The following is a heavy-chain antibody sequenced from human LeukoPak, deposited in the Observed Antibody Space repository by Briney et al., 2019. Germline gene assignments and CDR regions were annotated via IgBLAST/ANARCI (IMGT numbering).Heavy chain of an antibody. CDR1: GFTFRSYW. V-gene: IGHV3-7*01. D-gene: IGHD3-10*01. CDR2: ITEDGSGR. Sequence: GSLELPCAALGFTFRSYWVTWVPPGPGKGLEGVARITEDGSGRYYVDSVKGRFTISRDNAKNMVYLQMNSLRADDTAIYYCTRAMTYFYGSVTYDWFDSWGQGTRVTVSS. CDR3: TRAMTYFYGSVTYDWFDS. J-gene: IGHJ5*01.